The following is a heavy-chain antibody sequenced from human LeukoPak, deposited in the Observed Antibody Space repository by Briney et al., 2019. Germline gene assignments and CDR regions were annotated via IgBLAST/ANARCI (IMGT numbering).Heavy chain of an antibody. V-gene: IGHV3-33*01. Sequence: QSGGSLRLSCAASGFTFSSYGMHWVRQAPGKGLEWVAVIWYDGSNKYYADSVKGRFTISRDNSKNTLYLQMNGLRAEDTAVYYCASLRGYSYGLFYYYMDVWGKGTTVTVSS. CDR1: GFTFSSYG. CDR2: IWYDGSNK. J-gene: IGHJ6*03. CDR3: ASLRGYSYGLFYYYMDV. D-gene: IGHD5-18*01.